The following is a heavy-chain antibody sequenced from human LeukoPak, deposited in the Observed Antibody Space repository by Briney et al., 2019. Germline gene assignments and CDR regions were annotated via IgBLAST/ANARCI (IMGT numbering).Heavy chain of an antibody. V-gene: IGHV3-23*01. D-gene: IGHD5-24*01. CDR2: TSGSGGST. Sequence: GGSLRLSCAASGFTFSSYGMSWVRQAPGKGLEWVSATSGSGGSTYYADSVKGRFTISRDNSKNTLYLQMNSLRAEDTAVYYCARVEVATSPPYYYYYYYMDVWGKGTTVTISS. CDR3: ARVEVATSPPYYYYYYYMDV. J-gene: IGHJ6*03. CDR1: GFTFSSYG.